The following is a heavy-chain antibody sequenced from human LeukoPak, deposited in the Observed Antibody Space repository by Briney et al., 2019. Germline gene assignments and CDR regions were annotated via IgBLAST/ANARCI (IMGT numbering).Heavy chain of an antibody. CDR2: IRYDGSNK. J-gene: IGHJ4*02. CDR3: AKDQGYGGNSGDY. Sequence: GGSLRLSRAASGFTFSSYGMHWVRQAPGKWLEWVAFIRYDGSNKYYADSVKGRFTISRDNSKDTLYLQMNSLRAEDTAVYYCAKDQGYGGNSGDYWGQGTLVTVSS. CDR1: GFTFSSYG. D-gene: IGHD4-23*01. V-gene: IGHV3-30*02.